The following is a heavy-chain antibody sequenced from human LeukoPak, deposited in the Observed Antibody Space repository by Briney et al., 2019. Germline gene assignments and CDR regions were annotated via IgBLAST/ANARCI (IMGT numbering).Heavy chain of an antibody. CDR3: TTPDNIVGGNAFDI. CDR2: IRSKANSYAT. Sequence: SGGSLRLSCAASGFTFSGSAMHWVRQAPGKGLEWVGRIRSKANSYATAYAASVKGRFTISRDDSKNTAYLQMNSLKTEDTAVYYCTTPDNIVGGNAFDIWGQGTMVTVSS. J-gene: IGHJ3*02. D-gene: IGHD1-26*01. V-gene: IGHV3-73*01. CDR1: GFTFSGSA.